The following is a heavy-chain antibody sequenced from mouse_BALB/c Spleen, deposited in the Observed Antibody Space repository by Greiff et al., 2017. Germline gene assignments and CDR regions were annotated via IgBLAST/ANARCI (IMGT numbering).Heavy chain of an antibody. D-gene: IGHD1-1*02. V-gene: IGHV3-8*02. Sequence: EVQLQESGPSLVKPSQTLSLTCSVTGDSITSGYWNWIRKFPGNKLEYMGYISYSGSTYYNPSLKSRISITRDTSKNQYYLQLNSVTTEDTATYYCARYNGGYYRYFDVWGAGTTVTVSS. CDR3: ARYNGGYYRYFDV. CDR2: ISYSGST. J-gene: IGHJ1*01. CDR1: GDSITSGY.